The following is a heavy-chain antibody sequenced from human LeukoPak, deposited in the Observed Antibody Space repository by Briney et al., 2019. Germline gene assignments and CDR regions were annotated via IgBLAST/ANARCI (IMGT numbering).Heavy chain of an antibody. D-gene: IGHD1/OR15-1a*01. V-gene: IGHV4-59*11. CDR3: ASSNWNSAVFDY. J-gene: IGHJ4*02. CDR2: IYYSGST. CDR1: GGSISSHY. Sequence: PSETLSLTCTVSGGSISSHYWSWIRQPPGKGLEWIGYIYYSGSTNYNPSLKSRVTISVDTSKNQFSLKLSSVTAADTAVYYCASSNWNSAVFDYWGQGTLVTVSS.